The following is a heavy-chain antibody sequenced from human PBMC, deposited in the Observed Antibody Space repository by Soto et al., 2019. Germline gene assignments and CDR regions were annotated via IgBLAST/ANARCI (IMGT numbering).Heavy chain of an antibody. CDR2: ISNDGSNP. J-gene: IGHJ4*02. CDR3: ARTGYDRSGYFVEYYFDY. V-gene: IGHV3-30-3*01. CDR1: GFTFSKYA. D-gene: IGHD3-22*01. Sequence: QVQLVESGGGVVQPERSLRLSCAASGFTFSKYAMHWVRQARGTGLEWVAVISNDGSNPYYADSVKGRFTISSDNSKNILYLQMNSLREEDTAVYYCARTGYDRSGYFVEYYFDYWGQGTVVTVSS.